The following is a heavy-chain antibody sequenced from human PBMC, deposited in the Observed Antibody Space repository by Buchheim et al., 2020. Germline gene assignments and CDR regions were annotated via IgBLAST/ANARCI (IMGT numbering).Heavy chain of an antibody. CDR3: AKLRGLRSKSPDY. Sequence: EVQLLGTGGTLVQPGGSLRLSCVASGFTFSNYAMGWVRQAPGKGLEWVSGISNSGDNTYYADSVRGLFTIPRDNSNNTLYLQMTSLRVDDTAIYYCAKLRGLRSKSPDYWGQGTL. CDR1: GFTFSNYA. D-gene: IGHD6-13*01. CDR2: ISNSGDNT. V-gene: IGHV3-23*01. J-gene: IGHJ4*02.